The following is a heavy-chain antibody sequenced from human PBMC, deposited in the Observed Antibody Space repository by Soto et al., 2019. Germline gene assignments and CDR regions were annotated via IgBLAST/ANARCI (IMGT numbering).Heavy chain of an antibody. Sequence: GGSLRLSCAASGFTFSSYGMHWVRQAPGKGLEWVSSISIIDGRTYYADSVKGRFTISSDNSKNTLYLQMNSLRVEDSALYYCAKYHCTGSSCRKYYFDYWGQGTLVTVSS. CDR1: GFTFSSYG. J-gene: IGHJ4*02. V-gene: IGHV3-23*01. CDR2: ISIIDGRT. D-gene: IGHD2-8*02. CDR3: AKYHCTGSSCRKYYFDY.